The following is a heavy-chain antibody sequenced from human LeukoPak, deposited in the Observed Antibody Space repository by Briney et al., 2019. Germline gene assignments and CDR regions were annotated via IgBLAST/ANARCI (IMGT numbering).Heavy chain of an antibody. CDR2: INQGGSDK. CDR3: TRDRSRAEDD. J-gene: IGHJ4*02. CDR1: GSPYSGQC. D-gene: IGHD1-14*01. Sequence: GETLTLSCAASGSPYSGQCMGWVRRAHGEGRGRVDNINQGGSDKYYVDSVKGLFTISRDNANNLLYLQMNSLRGEDTVVYYCTRDRSRAEDDWGQGTLVTVSS. V-gene: IGHV3-7*01.